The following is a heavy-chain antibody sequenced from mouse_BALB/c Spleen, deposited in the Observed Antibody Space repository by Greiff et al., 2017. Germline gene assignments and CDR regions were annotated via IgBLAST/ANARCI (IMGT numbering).Heavy chain of an antibody. D-gene: IGHD1-1*01. Sequence: QVQLQQPGPGLVQPSQSLSITCTVSGFSLTSYGVHWVRQSPGKGLEWLGVIWSGGSTDYNAAFISRLSISKDNSKSQVFFKMNSLQANDTAIYYCASQANPAWFAYWGQGTLVTVSA. CDR1: GFSLTSYG. CDR2: IWSGGST. J-gene: IGHJ3*01. CDR3: ASQANPAWFAY. V-gene: IGHV2-2*02.